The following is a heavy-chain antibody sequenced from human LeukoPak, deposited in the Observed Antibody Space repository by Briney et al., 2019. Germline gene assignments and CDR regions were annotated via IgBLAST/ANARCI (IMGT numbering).Heavy chain of an antibody. V-gene: IGHV1-69*04. CDR2: IIPILGIA. CDR1: GGTFSSYA. D-gene: IGHD3-10*01. J-gene: IGHJ4*02. CDR3: ARSRHYYGSGETYYFDY. Sequence: ASVKVSCKASGGTFSSYAISWVRQAPGQGLEWMGRIIPILGIANYAQKFQGRVTITADKSTSTAYMELSSLRSDDTAVYYCARSRHYYGSGETYYFDYWGQGTLVTVSS.